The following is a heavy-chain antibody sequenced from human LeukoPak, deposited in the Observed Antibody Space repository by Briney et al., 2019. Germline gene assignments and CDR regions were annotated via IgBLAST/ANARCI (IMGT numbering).Heavy chain of an antibody. Sequence: GGSLRLSCAASGFTFSSYSMNWVRQAPGKGLEWVSSISSSSSYIYYADSVRGRFTISRDNSKDTLYLQMNSLRAEDTAVYYCAKCSGWFVRGKDYYYYYMDVWGKGTTVTVSS. J-gene: IGHJ6*03. CDR3: AKCSGWFVRGKDYYYYYMDV. V-gene: IGHV3-21*04. CDR1: GFTFSSYS. CDR2: ISSSSSYI. D-gene: IGHD6-19*01.